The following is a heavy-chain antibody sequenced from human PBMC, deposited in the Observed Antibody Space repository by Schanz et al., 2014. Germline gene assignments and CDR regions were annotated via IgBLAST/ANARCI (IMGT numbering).Heavy chain of an antibody. Sequence: EVHLVESGGGLVKRGGSLRLSCAASGFTFSSYAMHWVRQASGKGLEWVSSISSSGSYIYYADSVKGRFTISRDNSKNTLYLHMNTLRSEDTAVYYCAKDSTHIDIVLVPTAIDYWGQGTLVTVSS. J-gene: IGHJ4*02. CDR1: GFTFSSYA. D-gene: IGHD2-2*01. CDR3: AKDSTHIDIVLVPTAIDY. V-gene: IGHV3-21*01. CDR2: ISSSGSYI.